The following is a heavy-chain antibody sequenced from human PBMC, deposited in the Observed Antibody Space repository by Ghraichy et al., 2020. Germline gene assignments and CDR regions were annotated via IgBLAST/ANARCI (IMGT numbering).Heavy chain of an antibody. V-gene: IGHV3-23*01. Sequence: GSLRLSCAASGLTFSNYAMTWVRQAPGKGLEWVSGINGRGSRTYYADPVKGRFTISRDNSKNTLYLQMDSLRAEDTAVYYCAKDRLYDTSAYTDAFDIWGQGTMVTVSS. CDR3: AKDRLYDTSAYTDAFDI. CDR2: INGRGSRT. CDR1: GLTFSNYA. D-gene: IGHD3-16*01. J-gene: IGHJ3*02.